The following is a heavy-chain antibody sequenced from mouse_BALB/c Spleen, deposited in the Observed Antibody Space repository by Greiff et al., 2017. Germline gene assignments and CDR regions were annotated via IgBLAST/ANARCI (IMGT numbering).Heavy chain of an antibody. D-gene: IGHD2-4*01. CDR1: GFTFRDYY. Sequence: EVQLVESGGGLVKPGGSLKLSCAASGFTFRDYYMYWVRQTPEKRLEWVATISDGGSYTYYPESVKGRFTISRDNAENNLYLQMSSLKSEDTAMYYCARERGSTMTTTGFAYWGQGTLVTVSA. J-gene: IGHJ3*01. V-gene: IGHV5-4*02. CDR2: ISDGGSYT. CDR3: ARERGSTMTTTGFAY.